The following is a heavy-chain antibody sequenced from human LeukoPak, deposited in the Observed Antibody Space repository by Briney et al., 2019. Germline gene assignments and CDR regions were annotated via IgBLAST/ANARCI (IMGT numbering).Heavy chain of an antibody. V-gene: IGHV4-39*01. D-gene: IGHD1-26*01. CDR3: ARLASGSYGPLTPFDY. Sequence: SETLSLTCSVSGGSISSSSYYWGWIRQPPGKGLEWIGSFYYSGNTYYNPSLKSRVTISVDTSKNQFSLRLSSVTAADTAVYYSARLASGSYGPLTPFDYWGQGTLVTVSS. J-gene: IGHJ4*02. CDR1: GGSISSSSYY. CDR2: FYYSGNT.